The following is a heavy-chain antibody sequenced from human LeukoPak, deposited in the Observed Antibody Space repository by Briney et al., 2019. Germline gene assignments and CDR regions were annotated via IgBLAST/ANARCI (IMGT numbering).Heavy chain of an antibody. CDR3: AKEHMAAAVYYFDY. J-gene: IGHJ4*02. V-gene: IGHV3-74*01. CDR1: GFTFSAYW. CDR2: INGDGSDT. D-gene: IGHD6-13*01. Sequence: GGSLRLSCAASGFTFSAYWMHWVRQAPGKGLVWVSRINGDGSDTSYADSVRGRFTISEDKSKNTLYLQMNSLRAEDTALYYCAKEHMAAAVYYFDYWGQGTLVTVSS.